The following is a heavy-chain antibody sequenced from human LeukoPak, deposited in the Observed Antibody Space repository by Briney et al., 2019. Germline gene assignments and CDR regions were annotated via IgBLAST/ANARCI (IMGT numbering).Heavy chain of an antibody. V-gene: IGHV3-7*01. Sequence: GGSLRLSCAASGFTFSSYWMSWVRQAPGKGLEWVANIKQDGSEKYYADSVKGRFTISRDNAKNSLYLQMNSLRAEDTAVYYCARGRIAARGHDAFDIWGQGTMATVSS. J-gene: IGHJ3*02. CDR2: IKQDGSEK. CDR3: ARGRIAARGHDAFDI. CDR1: GFTFSSYW. D-gene: IGHD6-6*01.